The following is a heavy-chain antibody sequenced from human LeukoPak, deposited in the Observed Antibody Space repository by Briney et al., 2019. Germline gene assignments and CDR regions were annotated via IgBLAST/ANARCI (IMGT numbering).Heavy chain of an antibody. J-gene: IGHJ4*02. CDR3: AKDSYCSGGSCYSAVFDY. CDR1: GFTFSSYA. Sequence: PGGSLRLSCAASGFTFSSYAMSWVRQAPGKGLEWVSAISGSGGSTYYADSVKGRFTISRDNSKNTLYLQMNSLRAEDTAVYYRAKDSYCSGGSCYSAVFDYWGQGTLVTVSS. D-gene: IGHD2-15*01. V-gene: IGHV3-23*01. CDR2: ISGSGGST.